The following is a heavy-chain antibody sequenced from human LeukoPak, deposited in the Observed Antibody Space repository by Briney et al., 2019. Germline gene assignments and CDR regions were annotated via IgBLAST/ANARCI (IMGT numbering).Heavy chain of an antibody. CDR3: ARDPDYGDPD. CDR2: ITSSGTTS. Sequence: KPGGSLTLSCTASGFTFSDHYMSWFRLSPGKGLEWLSYITSSGTTSDYADSVKGRFTISRDNAKNSMYLQMNSLRPEDTAVYYCARDPDYGDPDWGQGTLVTVSS. J-gene: IGHJ4*02. D-gene: IGHD4-17*01. CDR1: GFTFSDHY. V-gene: IGHV3-11*01.